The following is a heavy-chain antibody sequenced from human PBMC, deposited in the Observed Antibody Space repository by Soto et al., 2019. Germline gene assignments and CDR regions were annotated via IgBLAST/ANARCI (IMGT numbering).Heavy chain of an antibody. D-gene: IGHD6-13*01. J-gene: IGHJ4*02. Sequence: QVQLVLSGAEVKKPGASVKVSCKASGYTFTSYAMHWVRQAPGQRLEWIGWINAGNANTKYSQKFQGRVTVTRDTSASTAYMELSSLRSEDTAVYYSARTPSWYSFNYWGQVTLVTVSS. CDR1: GYTFTSYA. CDR3: ARTPSWYSFNY. CDR2: INAGNANT. V-gene: IGHV1-3*01.